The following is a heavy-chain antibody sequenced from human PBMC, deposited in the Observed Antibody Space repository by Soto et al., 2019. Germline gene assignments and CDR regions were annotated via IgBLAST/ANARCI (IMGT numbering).Heavy chain of an antibody. D-gene: IGHD3-22*01. V-gene: IGHV1-69*13. Sequence: SVKVSCKASGGTFSRYAISWVRKDPGQGLEWMGGIIPIFGTANYAQKFQGRVTTTADESTSTAFMELSSLRSEHTAVYYCAGSPPPEYYYDSSGYRKYYYYGMDVWGQGTTVTVSS. CDR2: IIPIFGTA. CDR3: AGSPPPEYYYDSSGYRKYYYYGMDV. J-gene: IGHJ6*02. CDR1: GGTFSRYA.